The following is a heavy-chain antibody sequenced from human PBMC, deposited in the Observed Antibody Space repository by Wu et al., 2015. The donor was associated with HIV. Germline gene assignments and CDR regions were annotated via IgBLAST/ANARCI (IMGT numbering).Heavy chain of an antibody. CDR3: ARVDLDGVYDPYYYYGMDV. CDR2: ISYKGNT. J-gene: IGHJ6*02. CDR1: GASVNPYY. Sequence: QVQLQESGPGRVKPSETLSLTCTVSGASVNPYYWTWIRQSPGRELEWIGYISYKGNTNYSPSLKGRVTISLDMSRNQFSLKLRSATAADTAVYYCARVDLDGVYDPYYYYGMDVWGQGDHGHCLL. D-gene: IGHD2-8*01. V-gene: IGHV4-59*02.